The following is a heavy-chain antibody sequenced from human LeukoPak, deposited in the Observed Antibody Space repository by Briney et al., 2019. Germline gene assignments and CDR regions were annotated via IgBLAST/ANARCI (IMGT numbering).Heavy chain of an antibody. CDR1: GFTFSSYW. Sequence: GGSLRLSCVASGFTFSSYWMHWVRQAPGKGLVWVSRINSDGSITDYADSVKGRFAISRDNAENTLYLQMNSLRAEDTAVYYCARPPDILTGKNWFDPWGQGTLVTVSS. CDR3: ARPPDILTGKNWFDP. D-gene: IGHD3-9*01. J-gene: IGHJ5*02. V-gene: IGHV3-74*01. CDR2: INSDGSIT.